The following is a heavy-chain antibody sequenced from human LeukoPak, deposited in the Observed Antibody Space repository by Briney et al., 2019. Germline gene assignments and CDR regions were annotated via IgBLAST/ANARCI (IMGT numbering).Heavy chain of an antibody. CDR3: ARSPSALYTSGWYYFDY. CDR1: GGCISNYY. J-gene: IGHJ4*02. CDR2: VYSSGST. V-gene: IGHV4-59*01. D-gene: IGHD6-19*01. Sequence: SETLSLTCTVSGGCISNYYWSWIRQPPGKGLEWIGYVYSSGSTNYNPSLKSRVTMSVDTSKKQFSLKLNSVTATDTAVCYCARSPSALYTSGWYYFDYWGQGTLVTVSS.